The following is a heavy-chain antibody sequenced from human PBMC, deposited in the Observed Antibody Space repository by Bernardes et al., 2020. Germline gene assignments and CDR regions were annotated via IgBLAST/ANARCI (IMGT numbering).Heavy chain of an antibody. CDR1: GFTFSSYW. J-gene: IGHJ2*01. V-gene: IGHV3-7*01. CDR3: ARALEQWLVWGYFDL. Sequence: GRSLRLSCAASGFTFSSYWMSWVRQAPGKGLEWVANIKQDGSEKYYVDSVKGRFTISRDNAKNSLYLQMNSLRAEDTAVYYCARALEQWLVWGYFDLWGRGTLVTVSS. CDR2: IKQDGSEK. D-gene: IGHD6-19*01.